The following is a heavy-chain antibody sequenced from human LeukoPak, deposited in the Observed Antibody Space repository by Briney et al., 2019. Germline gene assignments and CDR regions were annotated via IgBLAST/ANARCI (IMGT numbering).Heavy chain of an antibody. CDR3: ATGRASYTSSSALDC. CDR1: GCTFTGYY. V-gene: IGHV1-2*02. Sequence: ASVKVSCKTSGCTFTGYYIHWVRQAPGQGLEWMGWINPNSGDTNFAQSFQGRVTMTRDTSISTAYMELSSLRSDDTALYYCATGRASYTSSSALDCWGQGTLLTVSA. D-gene: IGHD6-6*01. J-gene: IGHJ4*02. CDR2: INPNSGDT.